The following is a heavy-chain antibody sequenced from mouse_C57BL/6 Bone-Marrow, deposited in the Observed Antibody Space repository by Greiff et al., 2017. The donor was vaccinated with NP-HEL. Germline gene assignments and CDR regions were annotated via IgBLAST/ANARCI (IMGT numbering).Heavy chain of an antibody. CDR1: GYTFTDYY. CDR2: INPYNGGT. CDR3: ASPSDYYGSYAY. V-gene: IGHV1-19*01. D-gene: IGHD1-1*01. Sequence: VQLQQSGPVLVKPGASVKMSCKASGYTFTDYYMNWVKQSHGKSLEWIGVINPYNGGTSYNQKFKGKATLTVDKSSSTAYMELNSLTSEDSAVYYCASPSDYYGSYAYWGQGTLVTVSA. J-gene: IGHJ3*01.